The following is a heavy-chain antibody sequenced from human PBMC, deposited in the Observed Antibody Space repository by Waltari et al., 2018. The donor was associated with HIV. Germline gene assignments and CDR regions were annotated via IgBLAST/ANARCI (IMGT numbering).Heavy chain of an antibody. CDR2: LDPKNGKP. J-gene: IGHJ1*01. CDR1: GYPLSALS. Sequence: QLIQSTSALKRPGASVTISCQVSGYPLSALSMQWVRQGRGQRLEWMGGLDPKNGKPVYSQRFWGRVSLAEDTSQDTAFLELNRLTSDDTAVYYCVTLYNESPLYSNFWGQGTLVTV. CDR3: VTLYNESPLYSNF. D-gene: IGHD2-15*01. V-gene: IGHV1-24*01.